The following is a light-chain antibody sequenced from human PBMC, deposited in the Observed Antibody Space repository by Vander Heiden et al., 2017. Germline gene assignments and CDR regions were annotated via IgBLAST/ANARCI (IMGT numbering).Light chain of an antibody. J-gene: IGKJ2*01. V-gene: IGKV1-39*01. CDR3: QENVSNLGYT. CDR2: AAS. Sequence: DIQMTQSPSSLPASVGDRVTITCRASQNIANYLNWYQQKPGKAPKLLIYAASSLQSGVPSRFSGSGYGRDFTLTISSRQREDFAAYYCQENVSNLGYTFGQGTKLEI. CDR1: QNIANY.